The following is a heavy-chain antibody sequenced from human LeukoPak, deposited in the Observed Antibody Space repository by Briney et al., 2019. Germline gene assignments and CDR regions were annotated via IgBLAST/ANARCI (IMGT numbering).Heavy chain of an antibody. CDR2: IYRDGST. J-gene: IGHJ4*02. CDR1: AFTVGNNY. CDR3: ARGGSGLSFDY. D-gene: IGHD1-14*01. V-gene: IGHV3-53*01. Sequence: GGSLRLSCAASAFTVGNNYMSWVRQAPGKGLEWVSVIYRDGSTYYADSVEGRFTISRDNSKNALNLQMNSLRAEDTAVYHCARGGSGLSFDYWGQGTLVTVSS.